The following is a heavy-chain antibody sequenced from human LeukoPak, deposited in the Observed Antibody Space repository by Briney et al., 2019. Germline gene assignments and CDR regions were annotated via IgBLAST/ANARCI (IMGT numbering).Heavy chain of an antibody. V-gene: IGHV1-2*02. J-gene: IGHJ4*02. D-gene: IGHD1-1*01. Sequence: ASVKVSCKTSGYTFTDYYIHWVRQAPGKGLEWMGWIVPNSGGTNYAQKFQGRVTMTRDTSISTAYMELSRLRYDDTAVYYCATLGGTSFDYWGQGALVTVSS. CDR3: ATLGGTSFDY. CDR1: GYTFTDYY. CDR2: IVPNSGGT.